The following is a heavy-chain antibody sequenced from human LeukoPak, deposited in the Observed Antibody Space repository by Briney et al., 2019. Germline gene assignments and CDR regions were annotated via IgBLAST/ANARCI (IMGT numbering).Heavy chain of an antibody. V-gene: IGHV4-61*03. CDR1: GDSVSSGGYY. D-gene: IGHD6-13*01. CDR2: IYYNGNT. Sequence: SETLSLTCTVSGDSVSSGGYYWSWIRQPPGKGLEWIGYIYYNGNTNYNPSLKTRVTMSVDTSKNHFSLKLSSVTAADTAVYYCARDRMQQRNFDYWGQGTLVTVSS. CDR3: ARDRMQQRNFDY. J-gene: IGHJ4*02.